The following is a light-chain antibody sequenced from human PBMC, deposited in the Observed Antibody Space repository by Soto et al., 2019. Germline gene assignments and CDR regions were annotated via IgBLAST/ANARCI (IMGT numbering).Light chain of an antibody. CDR1: SSDVGGYNY. CDR3: SSYTSSSTPLYG. CDR2: EVS. J-gene: IGLJ1*01. V-gene: IGLV2-14*01. Sequence: QSALTLPVSVSGSPGQSTTISCTGTSSDVGGYNYVSWYQQHPGKAPKLMIYEVSGRPSGVSNRFSGSKSGNTASLTISGLQADDEADYYCSSYTSSSTPLYGFGTGTKVTVL.